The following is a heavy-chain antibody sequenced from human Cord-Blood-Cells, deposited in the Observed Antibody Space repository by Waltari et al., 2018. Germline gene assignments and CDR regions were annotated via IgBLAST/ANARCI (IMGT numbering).Heavy chain of an antibody. CDR1: GGSFSGYY. D-gene: IGHD2-15*01. J-gene: IGHJ6*02. Sequence: QVQLQQWGAGLLKPSETLSLTCAVYGGSFSGYYWIWIRQPPGKGLEWIGEINHSGSTNYNPSLKRRVTISVYTSKNQFSLKLSSVTAADTAVYYCAKSRGGSCYYYGMDVWGQGTTVTVSS. CDR3: AKSRGGSCYYYGMDV. V-gene: IGHV4-34*01. CDR2: INHSGST.